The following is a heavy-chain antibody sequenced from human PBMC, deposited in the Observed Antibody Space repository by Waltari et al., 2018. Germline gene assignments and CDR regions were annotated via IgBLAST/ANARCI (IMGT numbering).Heavy chain of an antibody. V-gene: IGHV3-21*02. J-gene: IGHJ6*02. CDR1: GFTFDTYD. CDR2: IRRSISHK. Sequence: EDQLVESGGGLVKPGGSRRLSCTGSGFTFDTYDLQWVRQAPGMGPECVSYIRRSISHKYIADSVKGRFTISRDNARNVLYLQLDSLRAEDTAVYYCARDDSELARTSGMDLWGQGTMVTVSS. CDR3: ARDDSELARTSGMDL. D-gene: IGHD1-7*01.